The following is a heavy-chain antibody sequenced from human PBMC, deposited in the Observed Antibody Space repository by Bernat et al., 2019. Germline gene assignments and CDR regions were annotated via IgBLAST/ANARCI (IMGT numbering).Heavy chain of an antibody. V-gene: IGHV3-48*01. CDR3: ARGGRFDYYYYGMDV. CDR1: GFTFSSYS. D-gene: IGHD3-10*01. CDR2: ISSSSSTI. Sequence: EVQLVESGGGLVQPGGSLRLSCAASGFTFSSYSMNWVRQAPGKGLEWVSYISSSSSTIYYADSVKGRFTISRDNAKNSLYLQMNSLRAEDTAVYYCARGGRFDYYYYGMDVWGQGTTVTVSS. J-gene: IGHJ6*02.